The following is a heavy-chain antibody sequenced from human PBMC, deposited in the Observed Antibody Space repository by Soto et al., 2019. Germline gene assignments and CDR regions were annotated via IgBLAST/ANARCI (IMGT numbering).Heavy chain of an antibody. CDR3: ARAEFDIVLMVFARFDY. D-gene: IGHD2-8*01. Sequence: SQTLSLTCVISGDSVSNNRAAWNWIRQSPSRGLEWLGRTYYRSKWYNDYAVSVKSRITITPDTSKNQFSLQLNSVTPEDTAVYYCARAEFDIVLMVFARFDYWGHGTLVTVSS. V-gene: IGHV6-1*01. CDR1: GDSVSNNRAA. J-gene: IGHJ4*01. CDR2: TYYRSKWYN.